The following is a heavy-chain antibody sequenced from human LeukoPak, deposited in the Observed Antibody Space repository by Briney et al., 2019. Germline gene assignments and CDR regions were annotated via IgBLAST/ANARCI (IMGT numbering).Heavy chain of an antibody. CDR2: IKEDGSKK. CDR1: VYSFSSYW. D-gene: IGHD6-6*01. V-gene: IGHV3-7*03. CDR3: ARDPGRQYSTIADV. J-gene: IGHJ6*02. Sequence: GESLRLSCAASVYSFSSYWMNWVRRASWKGLEWLGNIKEDGSKKYYVDSVKGRFTISRDNAKNSLYLQMDSLRAEDTAVYYCARDPGRQYSTIADVWGQGTTVTVSS.